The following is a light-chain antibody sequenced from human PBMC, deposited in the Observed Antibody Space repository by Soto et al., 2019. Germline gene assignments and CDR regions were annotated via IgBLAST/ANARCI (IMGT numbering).Light chain of an antibody. Sequence: AIQLTQSPSSLSASVGDRVTITCRASQGISSALAWYQQKPGKAPKLLIYDASILESGVPSRFSGSGSGTDFTLTISSLQPEDFATYYCQQSNSYPITFGQGTRLEIK. CDR1: QGISSA. CDR2: DAS. CDR3: QQSNSYPIT. V-gene: IGKV1-13*02. J-gene: IGKJ5*01.